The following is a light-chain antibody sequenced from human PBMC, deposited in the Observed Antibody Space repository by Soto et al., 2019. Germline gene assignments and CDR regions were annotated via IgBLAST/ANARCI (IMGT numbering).Light chain of an antibody. CDR1: QGVSDW. Sequence: EIQMTQSQSSVSASVGDSVTITCRASQGVSDWVAWYQQKPGEAPKXLIYGSSSLLGGVPSRFSGTRSGTDLTITISSLQPEDCETYYCQQANSYPWTFGQGTKVDIK. CDR3: QQANSYPWT. J-gene: IGKJ1*01. CDR2: GSS. V-gene: IGKV1-12*01.